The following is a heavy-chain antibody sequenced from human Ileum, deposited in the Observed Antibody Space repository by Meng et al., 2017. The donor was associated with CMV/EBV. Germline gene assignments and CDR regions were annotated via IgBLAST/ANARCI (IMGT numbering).Heavy chain of an antibody. Sequence: GGSLRLSCAASGFTFSSYSMNWVRQAPGKGLEWVSYISSSSSTIYYADSVKGRFTISRDNAKNSLYLQMNSLRAEDTAVYYCARDRSYKQWLVRSYGMDVWGQGTTVTVSS. D-gene: IGHD6-19*01. V-gene: IGHV3-48*04. J-gene: IGHJ6*02. CDR3: ARDRSYKQWLVRSYGMDV. CDR1: GFTFSSYS. CDR2: ISSSSSTI.